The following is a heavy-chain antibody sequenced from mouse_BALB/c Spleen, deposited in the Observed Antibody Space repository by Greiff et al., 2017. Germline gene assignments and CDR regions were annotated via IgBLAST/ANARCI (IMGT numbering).Heavy chain of an antibody. CDR2: ISSGGGST. CDR1: GFAFSSYD. CDR3: ARQGVYYGYGGAWFAY. Sequence: VESGGGLVKPGGSLKLSCAASGFAFSSYDMSWARQTPEKRLEWVAYISSGGGSTYYPDTVKGRFTISRDNAKNTLYLQMSSLKSEDTAMYYCARQGVYYGYGGAWFAYWGQGTLVTVSA. V-gene: IGHV5-12-1*01. D-gene: IGHD1-2*01. J-gene: IGHJ3*01.